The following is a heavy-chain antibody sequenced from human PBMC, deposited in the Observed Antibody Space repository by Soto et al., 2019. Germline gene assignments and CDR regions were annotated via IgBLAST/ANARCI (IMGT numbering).Heavy chain of an antibody. CDR2: IYHSGST. CDR1: GCSISSGGYS. V-gene: IGHV4-30-2*01. J-gene: IGHJ4*02. Sequence: QLQLQESGSGLVKPSQTLSLTCAVSGCSISSGGYSWSWIRQPPGKGLEWIWYIYHSGSTYYNLSLRSRVTISVDRSKNQFSLKLSYVTAADTAVYYCARCGSAWYYFDYWGQGTLVTASS. CDR3: ARCGSAWYYFDY. D-gene: IGHD6-19*01.